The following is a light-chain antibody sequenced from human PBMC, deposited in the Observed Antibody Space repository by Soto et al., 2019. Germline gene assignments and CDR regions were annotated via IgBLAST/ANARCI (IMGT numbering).Light chain of an antibody. CDR2: SND. CDR3: AAWDDSVNGWV. CDR1: SSNIGGNT. V-gene: IGLV1-44*01. Sequence: QSVLTQPPSASGTPGQRVTMSCSGSSSNIGGNTVNWYQQMPGTAPTLLIYSNDQRPSGVPDRFSGSKSGTSASLAISGLQSEDEADYYCAAWDDSVNGWVFGGGTKLTVL. J-gene: IGLJ3*02.